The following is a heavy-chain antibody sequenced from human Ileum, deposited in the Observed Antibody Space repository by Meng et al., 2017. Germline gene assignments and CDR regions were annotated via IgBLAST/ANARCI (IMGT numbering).Heavy chain of an antibody. Sequence: QVQLVQSGAEVKKVGASVKVSCTASGYTFRNYPLHWVRQAPGQRPEWMGWINDGNGNIKISQKFQGRITITSDTSATAYMELSSLRSEDTAVYFCARENDNWNYFDYWGQGSLVTVSS. CDR2: INDGNGNI. D-gene: IGHD1-1*01. J-gene: IGHJ4*02. CDR1: GYTFRNYP. CDR3: ARENDNWNYFDY. V-gene: IGHV1-3*01.